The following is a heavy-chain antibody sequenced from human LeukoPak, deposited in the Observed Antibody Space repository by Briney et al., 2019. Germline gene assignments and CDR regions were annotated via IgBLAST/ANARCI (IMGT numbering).Heavy chain of an antibody. V-gene: IGHV1-69*06. CDR2: IIPIFGTA. Sequence: GASVNVSCKASGGTFSSYAISWVRQAPGQGLEWMGGIIPIFGTANYAQKFQGRVTITADKSTSTAYMELSSLRSEDTAVYYCARDCSGGSCYQRRGFDYWGQGTLVTVSS. CDR3: ARDCSGGSCYQRRGFDY. J-gene: IGHJ4*02. D-gene: IGHD2-15*01. CDR1: GGTFSSYA.